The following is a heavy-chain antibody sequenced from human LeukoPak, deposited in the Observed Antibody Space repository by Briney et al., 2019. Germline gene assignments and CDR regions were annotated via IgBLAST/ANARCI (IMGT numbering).Heavy chain of an antibody. J-gene: IGHJ4*02. CDR1: GYTFTSYG. CDR2: ISAYNGNT. V-gene: IGHV1-18*01. CDR3: ARIGPSKDVWFGELDY. Sequence: VASVKVSCKASGYTFTSYGISWVRQAPGQGLEWMGWISAYNGNTNYAQKLQGRVTMTTDTSTSTAYMELRSLRSDDTAVYYCARIGPSKDVWFGELDYWGQGTLVTVSS. D-gene: IGHD3-10*01.